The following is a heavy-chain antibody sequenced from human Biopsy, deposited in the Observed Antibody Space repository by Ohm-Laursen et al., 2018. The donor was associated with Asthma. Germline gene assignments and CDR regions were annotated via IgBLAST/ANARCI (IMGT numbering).Heavy chain of an antibody. Sequence: QTLSLTCAVSGDSVDSGAYSWTWIRQSPGVGLEWIGYIYRNGDTYYNPTLKNRVTISIDRSKDQFSLRLRSVTAADTAVYYCARGWNCGGDCYSLDSWGQGTLVTVSS. CDR1: GDSVDSGAYS. D-gene: IGHD2-21*02. CDR3: ARGWNCGGDCYSLDS. J-gene: IGHJ4*02. CDR2: IYRNGDT. V-gene: IGHV4-30-2*06.